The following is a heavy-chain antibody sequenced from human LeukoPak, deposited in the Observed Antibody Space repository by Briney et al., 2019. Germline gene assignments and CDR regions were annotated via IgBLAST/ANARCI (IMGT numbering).Heavy chain of an antibody. J-gene: IGHJ5*02. V-gene: IGHV4-61*01. D-gene: IGHD2-2*01. CDR3: ARRVIVVVPAATNNWFDP. CDR2: IYYSGST. CDR1: GGSVSSGSYY. Sequence: SETLSLTCTVSGGSVSSGSYYWSWIRQPPGKGLEWIGYIYYSGSTNYNPSLKSRVTISVDTSKNQFSLKLSSVTAADTAVYYCARRVIVVVPAATNNWFDPWGQGTLVTVSS.